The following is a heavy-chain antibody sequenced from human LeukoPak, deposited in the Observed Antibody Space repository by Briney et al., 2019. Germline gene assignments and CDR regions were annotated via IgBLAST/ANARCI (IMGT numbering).Heavy chain of an antibody. Sequence: MSSETLSLTCTVSGYSISTGYYWDWIRQPPGKGLEWIGTFYHSGSTNYNPSLKSRVTISVDTSKNQFSLKLSSVTAADTAVYYCARRVVVTASLMRYYYYMDVWGKGTTVTVSS. D-gene: IGHD2-21*02. V-gene: IGHV4-38-2*02. J-gene: IGHJ6*03. CDR2: FYHSGST. CDR3: ARRVVVTASLMRYYYYMDV. CDR1: GYSISTGYY.